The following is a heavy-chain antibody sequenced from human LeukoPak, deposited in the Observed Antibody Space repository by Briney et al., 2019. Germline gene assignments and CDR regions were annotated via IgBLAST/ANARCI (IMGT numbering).Heavy chain of an antibody. CDR2: ISGSGGST. V-gene: IGHV3-23*01. J-gene: IGHJ3*02. Sequence: GGSLGLSCAASGFTFSSYAMSWVRQAPGKGLEWVSAISGSGGSTYYADSVKGRFTISRDNSKNTLYLQMNSLRAEDTAVYYCAKDRGGITMIVVAPGAFDIWGQGTMVTVSS. CDR3: AKDRGGITMIVVAPGAFDI. D-gene: IGHD3-22*01. CDR1: GFTFSSYA.